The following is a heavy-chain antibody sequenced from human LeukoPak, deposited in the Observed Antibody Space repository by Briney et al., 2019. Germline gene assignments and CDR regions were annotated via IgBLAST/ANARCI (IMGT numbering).Heavy chain of an antibody. D-gene: IGHD6-19*01. CDR1: GFTFDDYA. CDR2: ISGDGGST. V-gene: IGHV3-43*02. J-gene: IGHJ4*02. CDR3: AITALSLPGIAVAGPFDY. Sequence: GGSLRLSCAASGFTFDDYAMHWVRQAPGKGLEWVSLISGDGGSTYYADSVKGRFTISRDNSKNSLYLQMNSLRTEDTALYYCAITALSLPGIAVAGPFDYWGQGTLVTVSS.